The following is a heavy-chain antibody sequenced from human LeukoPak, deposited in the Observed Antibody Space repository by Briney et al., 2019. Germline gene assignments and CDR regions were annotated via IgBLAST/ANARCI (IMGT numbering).Heavy chain of an antibody. Sequence: ASLKVSCKASGGTFSSYAISWVRQAPGQGLEWMGWINPNSGGTNYAQKFQGRVTMTRDTSISTAYMELSRLRSDDTAVYYCARDCRQLAPPGHFDYWGQGTLVTVSS. D-gene: IGHD6-13*01. CDR1: GGTFSSYA. V-gene: IGHV1-2*02. J-gene: IGHJ4*02. CDR3: ARDCRQLAPPGHFDY. CDR2: INPNSGGT.